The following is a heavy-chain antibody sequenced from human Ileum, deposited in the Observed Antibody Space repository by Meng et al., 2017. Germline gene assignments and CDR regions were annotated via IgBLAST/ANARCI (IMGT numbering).Heavy chain of an antibody. J-gene: IGHJ4*02. D-gene: IGHD1-26*01. CDR1: GITLSDYY. CDR2: ISNSCSNI. Sequence: QGELVGLGGGLVKPGGSLGLSCSASGITLSDYYMSWIRQAPGKGLEWVSYISNSCSNIYYVDSVKGRFTISRDNAKNSLYLQMNSLRAEDTAVYYCATLSYSSLGYWGQGTLVTVSS. CDR3: ATLSYSSLGY. V-gene: IGHV3-11*01.